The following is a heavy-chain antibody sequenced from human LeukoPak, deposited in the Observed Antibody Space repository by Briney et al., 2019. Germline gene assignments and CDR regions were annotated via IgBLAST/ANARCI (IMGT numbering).Heavy chain of an antibody. D-gene: IGHD5-18*01. CDR2: INAGNGNT. CDR1: GYTFTSYA. V-gene: IGHV1-3*01. CDR3: AREYTAMVCDAFDI. J-gene: IGHJ3*02. Sequence: ASVKVSCKASGYTFTSYAMHWVRQAPGQRLEWMGWINAGNGNTKYSQKFQGRVTITRDTSASTAYMELSSLRSEDTAVYYCAREYTAMVCDAFDIWGQGTMVTVSS.